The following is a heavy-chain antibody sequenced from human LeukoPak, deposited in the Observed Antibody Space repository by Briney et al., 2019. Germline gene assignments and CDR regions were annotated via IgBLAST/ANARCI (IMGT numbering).Heavy chain of an antibody. J-gene: IGHJ4*02. V-gene: IGHV4-30-4*01. CDR1: GGSISSGDYY. Sequence: SETLSLTCTVSGGSISSGDYYWSWIRQPPGKGLEWIGYIYYSGSTYYNPSLKSRVTISVDTSKNQFSLKLSSVTAADTAVYYCARHSGERAATGFDYWGQGILVTVSS. CDR2: IYYSGST. CDR3: ARHSGERAATGFDY. D-gene: IGHD6-13*01.